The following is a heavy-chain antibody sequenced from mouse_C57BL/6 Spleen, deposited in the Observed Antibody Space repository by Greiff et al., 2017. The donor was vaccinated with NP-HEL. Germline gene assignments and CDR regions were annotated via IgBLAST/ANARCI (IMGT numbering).Heavy chain of an antibody. CDR1: GYAFTNYL. CDR2: INPGSGGT. J-gene: IGHJ2*01. CDR3: ARDGAPSYYFDY. V-gene: IGHV1-54*01. D-gene: IGHD2-3*01. Sequence: VQLQQSGAELVRPGTSVKVSCKASGYAFTNYLIEWVKQRPGQGLEWIGVINPGSGGTNYNEKFKGKATLTADKSSSTAYMQLSSLTSEDSAVYFCARDGAPSYYFDYWGQGTTLTVSS.